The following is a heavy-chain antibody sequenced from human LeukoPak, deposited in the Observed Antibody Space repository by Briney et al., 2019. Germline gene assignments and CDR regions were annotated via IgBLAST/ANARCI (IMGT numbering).Heavy chain of an antibody. CDR3: ATINSSSWYYNWFDP. CDR1: GYTFSDHY. D-gene: IGHD6-13*01. Sequence: EASVKVSCKASGYTFSDHYMHWVRQAPGQGLEWMGWINPNSGGTNYAQKFQGRVTMTRDTSISTAYMELSRLRSDDTAVYYCATINSSSWYYNWFDPWGQGTLVTVSS. CDR2: INPNSGGT. V-gene: IGHV1-2*02. J-gene: IGHJ5*02.